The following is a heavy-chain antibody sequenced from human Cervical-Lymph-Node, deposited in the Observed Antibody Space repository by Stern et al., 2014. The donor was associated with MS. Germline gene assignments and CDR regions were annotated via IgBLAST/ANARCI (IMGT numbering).Heavy chain of an antibody. J-gene: IGHJ3*02. V-gene: IGHV4-31*03. Sequence: QVQLQESGPRLVKPSQTLSLTCTVSGGSISSSLYYWSWIRQHPAEGLEWIGYIYYRGSTYYNPSLKSRVTISVDTSNNQFSLKLSSVTVADTAVYYCARRSSTRALDIWGQGTMVTVSS. D-gene: IGHD2-2*01. CDR3: ARRSSTRALDI. CDR2: IYYRGST. CDR1: GGSISSSLYY.